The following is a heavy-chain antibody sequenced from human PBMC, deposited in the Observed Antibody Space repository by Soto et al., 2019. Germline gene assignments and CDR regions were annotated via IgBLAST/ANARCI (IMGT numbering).Heavy chain of an antibody. J-gene: IGHJ4*02. CDR1: GFTFSSYA. CDR2: ISSNGSPT. D-gene: IGHD2-15*01. CDR3: VIDRWIDY. Sequence: PGGSLRLSCSVSGFTFSSYAMHWVRQAPGKGLEYVSSISSNGSPTYYVDSVKGRFTVSRDNSKNTLYLQMSSLRPEDTAVYYCVIDRWIDYWGQGALVTVSS. V-gene: IGHV3-64D*06.